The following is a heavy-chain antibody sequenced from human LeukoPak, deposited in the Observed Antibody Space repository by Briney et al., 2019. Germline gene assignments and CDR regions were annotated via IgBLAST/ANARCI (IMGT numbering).Heavy chain of an antibody. CDR1: GYSFTSYW. Sequence: GEALKISCKGSGYSFTSYWIGWVRQMPGKGLEWRGIIYPGDSDTRDSPSFQGQVTISADKSISTSYLQWSSLKASDTAMYYCARRFDYGSGSPWFDPWGQGTLVTVSS. V-gene: IGHV5-51*01. CDR3: ARRFDYGSGSPWFDP. D-gene: IGHD3-10*01. CDR2: IYPGDSDT. J-gene: IGHJ5*02.